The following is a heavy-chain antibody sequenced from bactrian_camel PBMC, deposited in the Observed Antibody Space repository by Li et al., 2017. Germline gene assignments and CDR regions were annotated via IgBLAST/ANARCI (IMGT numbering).Heavy chain of an antibody. CDR3: VLTYCNGGYCSN. V-gene: IGHV3S6*01. CDR1: GFTFSNNC. Sequence: HVQLVESGGGLVQPGGSLRLSCAASGFTFSNNCMYWVRQAPGRGLEWVSGISTGGGITSYADSVKGRFTISRDNAKNTVYLQMNSLKPEDTARYYCVLTYCNGGYCSNWGQGTQVTVS. J-gene: IGHJ4*01. CDR2: ISTGGGIT. D-gene: IGHD2*01.